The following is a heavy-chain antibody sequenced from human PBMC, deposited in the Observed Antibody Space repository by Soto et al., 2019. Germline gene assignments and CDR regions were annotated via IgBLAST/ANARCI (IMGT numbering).Heavy chain of an antibody. Sequence: WCSMRLSCAASGFRFDDYNIHWVRQAPGKGLEWVSLITWNGGNTYYADSVKGRFTISRDGTTESVSLQMTSLKREDTGLYYCARETLSFGSALDVWGQGTMVTVSS. D-gene: IGHD3-3*01. J-gene: IGHJ6*02. CDR2: ITWNGGNT. CDR3: ARETLSFGSALDV. CDR1: GFRFDDYN. V-gene: IGHV3-43*01.